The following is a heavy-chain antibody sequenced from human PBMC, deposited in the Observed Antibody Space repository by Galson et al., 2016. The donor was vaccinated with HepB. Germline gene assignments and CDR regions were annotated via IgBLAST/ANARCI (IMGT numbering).Heavy chain of an antibody. V-gene: IGHV3-74*01. D-gene: IGHD2-2*01. CDR3: AREGLSSSTRHWGFFGY. Sequence: SLRLSCAASGFTFSSYWMHWVRQAPGKGLVWVSRIMSDGSSTTYADSVKGRFTISRDNAKNTLYLQMHSLRAEDTAVYYCAREGLSSSTRHWGFFGYWGQGTLVTVSS. J-gene: IGHJ4*02. CDR2: IMSDGSST. CDR1: GFTFSSYW.